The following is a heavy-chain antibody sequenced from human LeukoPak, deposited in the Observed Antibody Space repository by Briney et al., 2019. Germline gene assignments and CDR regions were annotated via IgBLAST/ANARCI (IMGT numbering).Heavy chain of an antibody. D-gene: IGHD5/OR15-5a*01. CDR3: ARDRSRSTRYFQH. CDR1: GFTFSSYW. V-gene: IGHV3-74*01. J-gene: IGHJ1*01. Sequence: PGGSLRLSCAASGFTFSSYWMHWVRQAPGKGLVWVSRINTDGSSSNYADSVKGRFTISRDNAKNTLYLQMSSLRAEDTAVYYCARDRSRSTRYFQHWGQGTLVTVSS. CDR2: INTDGSSS.